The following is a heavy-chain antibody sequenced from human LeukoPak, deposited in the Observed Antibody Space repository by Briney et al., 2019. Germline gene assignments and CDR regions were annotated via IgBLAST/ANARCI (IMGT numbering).Heavy chain of an antibody. J-gene: IGHJ4*02. CDR1: GFTFSTYG. CDR3: ARARDNYDTSSFSALDY. CDR2: IWYDGSNI. V-gene: IGHV3-33*01. Sequence: PGGSLRLSCAASGFTFSTYGMHWVRQAPGKGLEWLAVIWYDGSNIYYADSLKGRFAISRDNSRNTLYLLLNSLRAEDTAVYYCARARDNYDTSSFSALDYWGQGTLVTVSS. D-gene: IGHD3-22*01.